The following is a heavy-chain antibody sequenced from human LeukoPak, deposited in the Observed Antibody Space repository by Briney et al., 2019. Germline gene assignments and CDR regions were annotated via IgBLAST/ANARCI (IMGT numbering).Heavy chain of an antibody. CDR2: ISGNGQNT. V-gene: IGHV3-23*01. CDR3: TLRTDY. Sequence: GGSLRLSCAASGFTFNKYAVTWVRQAPGKGLEWVSVISGNGQNTYYIDSVKGRFTISRDNFNNMMYLQMDSLRVEDTAVYYCTLRTDYWGQGILVSVSS. CDR1: GFTFNKYA. J-gene: IGHJ4*01.